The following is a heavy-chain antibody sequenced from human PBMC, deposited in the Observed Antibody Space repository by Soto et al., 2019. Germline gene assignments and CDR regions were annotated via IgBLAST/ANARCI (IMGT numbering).Heavy chain of an antibody. V-gene: IGHV1-2*02. Sequence: ASVKVSCKASGYTFTGYDMHWVRQAPGQGLEWRGWINPNSGGTNYAQKFKGRVTITADDSTSTAYMELSSLRSEDTAVYYCARGSLSYDSSGYYRNRDAFDIWGQGTMVTVSS. D-gene: IGHD3-22*01. J-gene: IGHJ3*02. CDR2: INPNSGGT. CDR1: GYTFTGYD. CDR3: ARGSLSYDSSGYYRNRDAFDI.